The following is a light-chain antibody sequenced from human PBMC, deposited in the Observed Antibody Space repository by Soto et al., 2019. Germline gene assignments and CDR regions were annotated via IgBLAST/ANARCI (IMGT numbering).Light chain of an antibody. J-gene: IGLJ3*02. CDR2: EVI. CDR3: SSYSATKRWV. V-gene: IGLV2-8*01. Sequence: QSALTQPPSASGSPGQSVTISCTGTSGDVGYYDHVSWYQHHPGKAPKLIIYEVIKRPSGVPDRFSGSKSGNTASLAVSGLQADDDADYYCSSYSATKRWVFGGGTKVTVL. CDR1: SGDVGYYDH.